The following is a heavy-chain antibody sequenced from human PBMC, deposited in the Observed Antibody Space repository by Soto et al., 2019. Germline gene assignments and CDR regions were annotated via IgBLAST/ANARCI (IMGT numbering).Heavy chain of an antibody. J-gene: IGHJ6*02. CDR1: GFTFSSYA. D-gene: IGHD1-1*01. Sequence: QVQLVESGGGVVQPGRSLRLSCAASGFTFSSYAMHWVRQAPGKGLEWVAVISYDGSNKYYADSVKGRFTISRDNSKNTLYRQMNSLRAEDTAVYYCARDLGTGDYYYYGMDVWGQGTTVTVSS. CDR3: ARDLGTGDYYYYGMDV. CDR2: ISYDGSNK. V-gene: IGHV3-30*14.